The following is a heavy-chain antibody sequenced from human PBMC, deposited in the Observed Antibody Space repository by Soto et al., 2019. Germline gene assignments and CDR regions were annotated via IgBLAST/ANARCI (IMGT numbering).Heavy chain of an antibody. D-gene: IGHD1-26*01. CDR2: IYYSGST. J-gene: IGHJ4*02. CDR1: GDSISSSTYY. V-gene: IGHV4-39*01. Sequence: SETLSLTCTVSGDSISSSTYYWGWIRQPPGKGLQWVGSIYYSGSTYYNPSLKSRVTISVDRSKNQFSLKLSSVTAADTAVYYCARHSSSGSYYVRYFDYWGQGALVTAPQ. CDR3: ARHSSSGSYYVRYFDY.